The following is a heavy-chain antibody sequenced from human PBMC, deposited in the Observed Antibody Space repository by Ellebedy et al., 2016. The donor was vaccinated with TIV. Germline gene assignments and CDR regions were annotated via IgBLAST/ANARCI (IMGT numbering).Heavy chain of an antibody. J-gene: IGHJ4*02. CDR3: ARVYPRDSSGWYFDY. D-gene: IGHD6-19*01. CDR2: INAGNGNT. V-gene: IGHV1-3*01. CDR1: GYTFTSYA. Sequence: ASVKVSCKASGYTFTSYAMHWVRQAPGQRLEWMGWINAGNGNTKYSQKFQGRVTITRDTFSSTVYMELSSLRSEDTAVYYCARVYPRDSSGWYFDYWGQGTLVTVPS.